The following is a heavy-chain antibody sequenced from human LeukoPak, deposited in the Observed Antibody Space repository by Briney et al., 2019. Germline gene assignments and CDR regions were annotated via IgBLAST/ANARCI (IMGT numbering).Heavy chain of an antibody. CDR2: INWNGGRT. D-gene: IGHD6-13*01. V-gene: IGHV3-20*01. CDR3: ARGRYSSTWANFDY. J-gene: IGHJ4*02. Sequence: GSLRLSCAASGFKFDDYGMSWVRQAPGKGLEWVSGINWNGGRTGYADSVKGRFTISRDNAKNSLYLQMNSLRAEDTAFLCARGRYSSTWANFDYWGQGALVTVSS. CDR1: GFKFDDYG.